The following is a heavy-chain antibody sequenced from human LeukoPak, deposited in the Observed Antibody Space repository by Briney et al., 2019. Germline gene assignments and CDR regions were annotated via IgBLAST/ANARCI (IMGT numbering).Heavy chain of an antibody. J-gene: IGHJ4*02. CDR1: RYTFTGYY. Sequence: ASVEVSCKASRYTFTGYYLHWVRQAPGQGLEWMGWINPNSGATNYAQRFQGGVTMTRDSSSTTAYMELSRLRADDTAVYYCARGGGLRFLQWFLDSWGQGTLVTVSS. CDR2: INPNSGAT. CDR3: ARGGGLRFLQWFLDS. D-gene: IGHD3-3*01. V-gene: IGHV1-2*02.